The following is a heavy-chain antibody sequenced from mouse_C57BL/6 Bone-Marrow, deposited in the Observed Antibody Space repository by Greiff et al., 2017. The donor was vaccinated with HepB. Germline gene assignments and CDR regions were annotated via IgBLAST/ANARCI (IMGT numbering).Heavy chain of an antibody. V-gene: IGHV3-6*01. CDR2: ISYDGSN. J-gene: IGHJ2*01. CDR1: GYSITSGYY. CDR3: ARTGTGYFDY. Sequence: DVKLQESGPGLVKPSQSLSLTCSVTGYSITSGYYWNWIRQFPGNKLEWMGYISYDGSNNYNPSLKNRISITRDTSKNQFFLKLNSVTTEVTATYYCARTGTGYFDYWGQGTTLTVSS. D-gene: IGHD4-1*01.